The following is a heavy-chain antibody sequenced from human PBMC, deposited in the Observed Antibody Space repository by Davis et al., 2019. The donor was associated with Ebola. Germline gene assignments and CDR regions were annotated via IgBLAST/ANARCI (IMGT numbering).Heavy chain of an antibody. CDR3: ARGDTSSFAGNGYYLDY. Sequence: SETLSLTCTVSGGSISSYYWSWIRQPPGKGLEWIGYIYYSGSTNYNPSLKSRVTISVDTSKNQFSLKLSSVTAADTAVYYCARGDTSSFAGNGYYLDYWGQGIPVTVSS. J-gene: IGHJ4*02. D-gene: IGHD2-2*01. CDR2: IYYSGST. V-gene: IGHV4-59*01. CDR1: GGSISSYY.